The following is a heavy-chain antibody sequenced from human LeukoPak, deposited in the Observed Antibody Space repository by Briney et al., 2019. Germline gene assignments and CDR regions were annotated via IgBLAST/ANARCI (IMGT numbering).Heavy chain of an antibody. D-gene: IGHD2-2*02. CDR2: INRSGST. J-gene: IGHJ5*02. V-gene: IGHV4-34*01. CDR1: GGSFSGYY. CDR3: ARGRRLYCSSTSCYKVWFDP. Sequence: SETLSLTCAVCGGSFSGYYWSWIRQPPGKGLEWIGEINRSGSTNYNPSLKSRVTISVDTSKNQFSLKLSSVTAADTAVYYCARGRRLYCSSTSCYKVWFDPWGRGTLVTVSS.